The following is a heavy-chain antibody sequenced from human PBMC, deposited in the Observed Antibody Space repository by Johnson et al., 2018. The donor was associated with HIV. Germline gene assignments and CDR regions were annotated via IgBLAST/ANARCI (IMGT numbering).Heavy chain of an antibody. J-gene: IGHJ3*02. Sequence: QVQLVESGGGVVRPGTSLRLSCAASGSLFTSYAMHWVRQAPGKGLEWVTLIWHDGSNKYYKDSVKGRFTISRDNSKNTMYLQMNSLRAEDTAVYYCAKDIGDGYNRWGGLDIWGQGTMVTVSS. D-gene: IGHD5-24*01. CDR3: AKDIGDGYNRWGGLDI. V-gene: IGHV3-33*06. CDR1: GSLFTSYA. CDR2: IWHDGSNK.